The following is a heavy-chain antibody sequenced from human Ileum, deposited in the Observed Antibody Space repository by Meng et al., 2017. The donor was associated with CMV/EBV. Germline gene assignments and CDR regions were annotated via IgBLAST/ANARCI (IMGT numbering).Heavy chain of an antibody. V-gene: IGHV3-21*01. CDR2: ISSSSSYI. CDR1: GFTFSSYS. D-gene: IGHD6-19*01. Sequence: GESLKISCAASGFTFSSYSMNWVRQAPGKGLEWVSSISSSSSYIYYADSVKGRFTISRDNAKNSLSLQMNSLRAEDTAVYYCARDRSYKQWLVRSYGMDVWGQGTTVTVSS. CDR3: ARDRSYKQWLVRSYGMDV. J-gene: IGHJ6*02.